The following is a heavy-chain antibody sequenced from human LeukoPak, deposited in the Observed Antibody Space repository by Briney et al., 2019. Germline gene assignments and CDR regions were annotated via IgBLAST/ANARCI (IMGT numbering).Heavy chain of an antibody. J-gene: IGHJ4*02. CDR1: GYTFTSYD. CDR3: AKFDGSSWFYLDY. Sequence: GASVKASCKASGYTFTSYDINWVRQAPGQGPEWMGWMDPKSGNAGYAQKFQGRVIMTRDTSISTAYMELTSLRFEDTAVYYCAKFDGSSWFYLDYWGQGTLVSVSS. V-gene: IGHV1-8*01. CDR2: MDPKSGNA. D-gene: IGHD6-13*01.